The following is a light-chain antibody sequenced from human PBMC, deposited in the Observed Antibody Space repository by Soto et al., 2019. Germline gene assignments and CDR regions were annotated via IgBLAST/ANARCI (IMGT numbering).Light chain of an antibody. Sequence: EVVMTQSPATVSVSPGERATLSCRASQSVSSDLAWYQQKPRHAPRLLIYDASNRATGIPARFSGSGSGTDFTLTISSLEPEDFAVYYCQQLSHWPFTFGPGTKVDIK. CDR3: QQLSHWPFT. V-gene: IGKV3-11*01. J-gene: IGKJ3*01. CDR1: QSVSSD. CDR2: DAS.